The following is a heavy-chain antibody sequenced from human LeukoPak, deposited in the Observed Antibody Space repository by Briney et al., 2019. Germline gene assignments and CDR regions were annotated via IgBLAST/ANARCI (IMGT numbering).Heavy chain of an antibody. D-gene: IGHD3-22*01. CDR1: GFTFSSYE. Sequence: PGGSLRLSCAASGFTFSSYEMHWVRQAPGKGLEWVSYISSSGSTRYYADSVKGRFTISRDNAKNSLYLQMNSLRAEDTAVYYCARVLQNRNYDSSDYYGSWGQGTLVTVSS. V-gene: IGHV3-48*03. J-gene: IGHJ5*02. CDR2: ISSSGSTR. CDR3: ARVLQNRNYDSSDYYGS.